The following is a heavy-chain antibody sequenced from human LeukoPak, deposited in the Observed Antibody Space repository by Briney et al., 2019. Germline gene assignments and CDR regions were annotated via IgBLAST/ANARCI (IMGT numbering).Heavy chain of an antibody. V-gene: IGHV3-21*01. Sequence: GGSLRLSCAASGFTFSSYSMNWVRQAPGKGLEWVSSIGSSSSYIYYADSVKGRFTISRDNAKNSLYLQMNSLRAEDTAVYYCARERIAAADHWGQGTLVTVSS. CDR3: ARERIAAADH. CDR2: IGSSSSYI. D-gene: IGHD6-13*01. J-gene: IGHJ4*02. CDR1: GFTFSSYS.